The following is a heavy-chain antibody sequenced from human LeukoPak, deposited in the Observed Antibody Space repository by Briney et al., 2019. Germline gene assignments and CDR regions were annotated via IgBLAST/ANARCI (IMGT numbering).Heavy chain of an antibody. D-gene: IGHD6-13*01. J-gene: IGHJ4*02. Sequence: SVKVSCKASGGTFSNYAIDWVRQAPGHGLEWVGGIIPIFGTANYAQKFQGRVTITADESTSTAYMELSSLRSEDTAVYYCARGSQQLVETYFDYWGQGTLVTVSS. CDR1: GGTFSNYA. V-gene: IGHV1-69*01. CDR2: IIPIFGTA. CDR3: ARGSQQLVETYFDY.